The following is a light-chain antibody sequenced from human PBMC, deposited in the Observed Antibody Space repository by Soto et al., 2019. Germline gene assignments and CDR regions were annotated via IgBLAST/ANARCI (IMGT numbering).Light chain of an antibody. CDR2: DAS. J-gene: IGKJ5*01. Sequence: EIVLTQSPATLSLSPGERATLSCRASQSVSSYLAWYQQKPGQAPRLLIYDASSRATGIPARFGGSGSGTDFSLTISSLEPEDFAVYYCQHRINWPLTFGQGTRLEIK. CDR1: QSVSSY. CDR3: QHRINWPLT. V-gene: IGKV3-11*01.